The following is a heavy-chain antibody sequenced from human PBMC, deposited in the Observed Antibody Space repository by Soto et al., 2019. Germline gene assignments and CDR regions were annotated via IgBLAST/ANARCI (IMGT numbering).Heavy chain of an antibody. CDR3: ARAVGYCSGGSCFFNYGMDV. V-gene: IGHV1-69*12. Sequence: QVQLVQSGAEVKKPGSSVKVSCKASGGTFSSYAISWVRQAPGQGLEWMGGIIPIFGTANYAQKFQGRVTITADESTSTAYMELSSLRSEDTAVYYCARAVGYCSGGSCFFNYGMDVWGQGTTVTVSS. D-gene: IGHD2-15*01. CDR1: GGTFSSYA. J-gene: IGHJ6*02. CDR2: IIPIFGTA.